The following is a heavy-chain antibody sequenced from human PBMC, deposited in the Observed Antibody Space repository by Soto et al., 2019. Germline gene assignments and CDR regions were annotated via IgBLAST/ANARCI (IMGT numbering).Heavy chain of an antibody. CDR1: GGSISSGGYS. CDR3: ARGDFWSGYAYDY. D-gene: IGHD3-3*01. Sequence: SETLSLTCGVSGGSISSGGYSWTWIRQPPGKGLEWIGYIYHGGNTYYNPSLKSRVIISVDRSKNQFSLKLNSVTAADTAVYYCARGDFWSGYAYDYWGQGTLVTVSS. CDR2: IYHGGNT. J-gene: IGHJ4*02. V-gene: IGHV4-30-2*01.